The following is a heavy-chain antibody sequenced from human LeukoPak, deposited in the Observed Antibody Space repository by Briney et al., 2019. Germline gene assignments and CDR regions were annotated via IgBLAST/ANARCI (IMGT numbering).Heavy chain of an antibody. V-gene: IGHV3-33*01. Sequence: GGSLRLSCAASGFTFSSYGMHWVRQAPGKGLEWVAVIWYDGSNKYYADSVKGRFTISRDNSKNTLYLQMNSLRAEDTAVYYCARSGHWSAAYYYYYMDVWGKGTTVTVSS. CDR1: GFTFSSYG. CDR3: ARSGHWSAAYYYYYMDV. D-gene: IGHD3-3*02. CDR2: IWYDGSNK. J-gene: IGHJ6*03.